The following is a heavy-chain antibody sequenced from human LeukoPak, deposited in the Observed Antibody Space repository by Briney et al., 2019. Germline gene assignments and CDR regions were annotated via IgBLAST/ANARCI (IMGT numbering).Heavy chain of an antibody. Sequence: SETLSLTCTVSGYSISSGSYYWGWIRQPPGKGLEWIGSIYYSGSTYYNPSLKSRVTISVDTSKNQFSLKLSSVTAADTAVYYCARLRLGFGELLLEFDYWGQGTLVTVSS. CDR3: ARLRLGFGELLLEFDY. CDR2: IYYSGST. D-gene: IGHD3-10*01. J-gene: IGHJ4*02. CDR1: GYSISSGSYY. V-gene: IGHV4-39*01.